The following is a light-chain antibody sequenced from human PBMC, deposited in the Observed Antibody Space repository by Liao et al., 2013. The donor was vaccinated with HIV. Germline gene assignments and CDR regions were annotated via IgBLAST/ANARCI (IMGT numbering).Light chain of an antibody. J-gene: IGLJ1*01. CDR1: NIGSKS. V-gene: IGLV3-21*01. CDR3: QAWDSSTAYV. Sequence: SYELTQPPSVSVAPGKTARITCGGNNIGSKSVHWYQQKPGQAPVLVIYYDSDRPSGIPERFSGSNSGNTATLTISGTQPMDEADYYCQAWDSSTAYVFGAGTKVTVL. CDR2: YDS.